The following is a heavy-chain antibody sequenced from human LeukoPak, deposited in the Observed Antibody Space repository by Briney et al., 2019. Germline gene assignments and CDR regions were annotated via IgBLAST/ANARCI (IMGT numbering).Heavy chain of an antibody. J-gene: IGHJ4*02. CDR1: GYTFTGYY. D-gene: IGHD3-10*01. Sequence: ASVKVSCKASGYTFTGYYMHWVRQAPGQGLEWMGWINPNSGGTNYAQKFQGRVTMTRDTSISTAYMEPSRLRSDDTAVYYCARVYYYGSGSQTQYYFDYWGQGTLVTVSS. CDR2: INPNSGGT. V-gene: IGHV1-2*02. CDR3: ARVYYYGSGSQTQYYFDY.